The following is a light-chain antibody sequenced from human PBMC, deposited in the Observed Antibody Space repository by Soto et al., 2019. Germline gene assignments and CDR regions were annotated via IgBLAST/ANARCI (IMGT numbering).Light chain of an antibody. V-gene: IGKV1-33*01. J-gene: IGKJ5*01. CDR1: QNINNY. Sequence: DIPTTQFPSSLAPSVGDRVTKTCQASQNINNYLNWYQQKPGRAPKLLIYDASNLEAGVPSRFRGSGSGTDFTFTISRLQPEDIATYYCQQYENLPTFGQGTRLEIK. CDR2: DAS. CDR3: QQYENLPT.